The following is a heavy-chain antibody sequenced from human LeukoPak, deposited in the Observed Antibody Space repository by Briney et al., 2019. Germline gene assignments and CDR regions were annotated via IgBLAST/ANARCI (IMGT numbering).Heavy chain of an antibody. Sequence: PSETLSLTCAVYGGSFSGSYWSWIRQPPGKGLEWIGEINHSGSTNYNPSLKSRVTMSVDTSKNQFSLKLSSVTAADTAVYYCARDGCSSTSCFLDYWGQGTLVTVSS. D-gene: IGHD2-2*01. CDR1: GGSFSGSY. CDR2: INHSGST. V-gene: IGHV4-34*01. CDR3: ARDGCSSTSCFLDY. J-gene: IGHJ4*02.